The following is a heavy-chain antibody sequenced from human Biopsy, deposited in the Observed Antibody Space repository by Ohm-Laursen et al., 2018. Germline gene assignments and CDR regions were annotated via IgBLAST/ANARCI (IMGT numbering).Heavy chain of an antibody. V-gene: IGHV3-23*01. J-gene: IGHJ4*02. Sequence: SLRLSCAASGFTFSSNAMSWVRQAPGKGLEWVSGISGHTSGTYYADSVKGRFTISRDNSKNTLYLQMSSLRAEDTALYYCAKCMTYSGDGIDYWGQGTLVTVSS. CDR3: AKCMTYSGDGIDY. D-gene: IGHD5-12*01. CDR2: ISGHTSGT. CDR1: GFTFSSNA.